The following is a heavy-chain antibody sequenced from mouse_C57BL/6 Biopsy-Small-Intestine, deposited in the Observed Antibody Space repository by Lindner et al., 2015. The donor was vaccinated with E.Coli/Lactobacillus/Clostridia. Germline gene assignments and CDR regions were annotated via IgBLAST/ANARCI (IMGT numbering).Heavy chain of an antibody. CDR3: ARSTTEGIFDY. V-gene: IGHV1-81*01. Sequence: VQLQESGAELARPGASVKLSCKASGYTSTSYGISWVKQRTGQGLEWIGEIYPRSGNTYYNEKFKGKATLTADKSSSTAYMELRSLTSEDSAVYFCARSTTEGIFDYWGQGTTLTVSS. D-gene: IGHD5-5*01. J-gene: IGHJ2*01. CDR1: GYTSTSYG. CDR2: IYPRSGNT.